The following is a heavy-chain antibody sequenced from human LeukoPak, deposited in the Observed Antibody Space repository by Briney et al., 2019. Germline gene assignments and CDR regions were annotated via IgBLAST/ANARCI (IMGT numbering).Heavy chain of an antibody. J-gene: IGHJ4*02. CDR2: ISRNSGSI. CDR3: AIPPVY. V-gene: IGHV3-9*01. Sequence: GGSLRLSCAASRFTFDDYAMHWVRQAPGKGLEWVSGISRNSGSIGYADSVKGRLTISRDNAKNSLYLQMNSLRAEDTALYYCAIPPVYWGQGTLVTVSS. CDR1: RFTFDDYA.